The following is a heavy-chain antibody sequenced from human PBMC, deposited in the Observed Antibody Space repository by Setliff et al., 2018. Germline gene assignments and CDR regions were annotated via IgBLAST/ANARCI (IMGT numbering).Heavy chain of an antibody. CDR2: FIPILGAT. J-gene: IGHJ5*01. D-gene: IGHD3-16*01. V-gene: IGHV1-69*13. CDR1: GGTFSSSG. CDR3: ARELRSPYWHLDS. Sequence: SVKVSCKSSGGTFSSSGITWVRQAPGEGLQWLGRFIPILGATNYAQNFQGRVTITADESTSTGYMELRSLRSDDTAVYYCARELRSPYWHLDSWGQGTQVTVS.